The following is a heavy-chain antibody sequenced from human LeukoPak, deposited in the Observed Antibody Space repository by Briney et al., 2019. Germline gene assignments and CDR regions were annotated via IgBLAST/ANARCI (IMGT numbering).Heavy chain of an antibody. CDR2: ISSSGSTI. V-gene: IGHV3-11*01. CDR1: GFTFSDYY. Sequence: GGSLRLSCAASGFTFSDYYMSWIRQAPGKGLEWVSYISSSGSTIYYADSVKGRFTISRDNAKNSLYLQMNSLRAEDTAVYYCARDYDFPHYYGMDVWGQGTTVTVSS. J-gene: IGHJ6*02. CDR3: ARDYDFPHYYGMDV. D-gene: IGHD3-3*01.